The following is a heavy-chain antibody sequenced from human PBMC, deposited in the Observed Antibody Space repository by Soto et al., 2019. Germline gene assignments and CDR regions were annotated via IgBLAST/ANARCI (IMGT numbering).Heavy chain of an antibody. D-gene: IGHD2-15*01. CDR1: GFTFSSYA. CDR3: AKDLVCSGDRCPGPQFDY. CDR2: ISGGGGTT. J-gene: IGHJ4*02. V-gene: IGHV3-23*01. Sequence: GGSLRLSCAASGFTFSSYAMSWVRQAPGKGLEWVSAISGGGGTTYYADSVKGRFTISRDNSKNTLYLQMNSLRAEDTAVYYCAKDLVCSGDRCPGPQFDYWGQGTLVTVSS.